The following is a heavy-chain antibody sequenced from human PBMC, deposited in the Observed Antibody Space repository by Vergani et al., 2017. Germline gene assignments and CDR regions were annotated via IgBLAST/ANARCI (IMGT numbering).Heavy chain of an antibody. CDR2: ISYDETNK. D-gene: IGHD2-2*01. Sequence: QVQLVESGGGVVQPGRSLRLSCAASGFSFSSYAMHWVRQAPGKGLEWIAVISYDETNKYYADSVKGRFTISRDSSTNTLYLQMNSLRAEDTAVYYCGRDGRKDCSSTSCSYNWFDPWGQGTLVTVSS. V-gene: IGHV3-30-3*01. CDR3: GRDGRKDCSSTSCSYNWFDP. CDR1: GFSFSSYA. J-gene: IGHJ5*01.